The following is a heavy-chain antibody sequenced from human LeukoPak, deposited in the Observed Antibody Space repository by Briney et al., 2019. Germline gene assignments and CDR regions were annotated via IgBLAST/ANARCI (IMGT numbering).Heavy chain of an antibody. CDR1: GFTFSDYY. CDR2: ISSSGSTI. Sequence: GGSLRLSCAASGFTFSDYYMSWIRQAPGKGLEWVSYISSSGSTIYYADSVKGRFTISRDNAKNSLYLQMNSLRAEDTAVYYCATDDYGDYPNWFDPWGQGTLVTVS. V-gene: IGHV3-11*01. CDR3: ATDDYGDYPNWFDP. D-gene: IGHD4-17*01. J-gene: IGHJ5*02.